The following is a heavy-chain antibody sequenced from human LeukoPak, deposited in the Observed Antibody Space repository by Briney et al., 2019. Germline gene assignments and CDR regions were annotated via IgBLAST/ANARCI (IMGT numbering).Heavy chain of an antibody. V-gene: IGHV6-1*01. CDR1: GDSVSSNSAA. CDR3: ARETESVEHYFDY. CDR2: TYYRSKWYN. D-gene: IGHD1-1*01. J-gene: IGHJ4*02. Sequence: SQTLSLICAISGDSVSSNSAAWNWLRQSPSRGLEWLGRTYYRSKWYNDYAVSVKSRITINPDTSKNQFSLQLNSVTPEDTAVYYCARETESVEHYFDYWGQGTLVTVSS.